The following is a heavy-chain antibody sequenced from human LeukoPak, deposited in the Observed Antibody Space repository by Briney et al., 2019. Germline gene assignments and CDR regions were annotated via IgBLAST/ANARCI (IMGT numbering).Heavy chain of an antibody. CDR3: ACLTTADAFDI. CDR1: GGSLSGYY. J-gene: IGHJ3*02. CDR2: ITHSGST. Sequence: SETLSLTCAVYGGSLSGYYWSWIRQPPGKGLEYIGEITHSGSTNYNPSFKSRVTISVDTSKNQFSLKLSSVTAADTAVYYCACLTTADAFDIWGQGTMVTVSS. V-gene: IGHV4-34*01. D-gene: IGHD3-22*01.